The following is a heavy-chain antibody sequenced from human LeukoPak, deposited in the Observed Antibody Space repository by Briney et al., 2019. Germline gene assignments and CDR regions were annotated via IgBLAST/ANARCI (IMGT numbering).Heavy chain of an antibody. V-gene: IGHV1-69*05. J-gene: IGHJ4*02. CDR3: ARDASSSHYYGSGSYRY. CDR2: IITIFGTA. CDR1: GGTFSSYA. D-gene: IGHD3-10*01. Sequence: SVKVSCKACGGTFSSYAISWVRQAPGQGLEWMGGIITIFGTANYAQKFQGRVTITTDESTSTAYMELSSLRSKDTAVYYCARDASSSHYYGSGSYRYWGQGTLVTVSS.